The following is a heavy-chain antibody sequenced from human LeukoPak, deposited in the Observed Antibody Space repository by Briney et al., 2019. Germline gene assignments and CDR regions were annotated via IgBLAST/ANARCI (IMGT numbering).Heavy chain of an antibody. CDR2: ISNDGSKK. CDR1: GFTFSSYA. CDR3: AKDRYSYAFEYSDS. D-gene: IGHD5-18*01. V-gene: IGHV3-30*18. J-gene: IGHJ4*02. Sequence: GGSLRLSCAASGFTFSSYAMSWVRQAPGKGLDWVAVISNDGSKKYYADSVKGRFTISRDNSKNTLSLQVSSLRTEDTAVCYCAKDRYSYAFEYSDSWGQGTLVTVSS.